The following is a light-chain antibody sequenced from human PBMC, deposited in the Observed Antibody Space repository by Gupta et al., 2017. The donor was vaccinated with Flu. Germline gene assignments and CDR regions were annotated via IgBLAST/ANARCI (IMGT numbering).Light chain of an antibody. V-gene: IGLV2-14*03. J-gene: IGLJ2*01. CDR2: AVP. CDR3: SSYTSSRSPGV. Sequence: TGTSSAVGGYTSFSWYQHHPGTAPKLMLYAVPPRPAGVSSRFSGSPSDTTASLILSGLQAEDEAEYYCSSYTSSRSPGVFGRGTRLTGL. CDR1: SSAVGGYTS.